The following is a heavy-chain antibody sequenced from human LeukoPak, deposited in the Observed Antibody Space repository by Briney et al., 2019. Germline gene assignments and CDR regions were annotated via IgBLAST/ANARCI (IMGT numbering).Heavy chain of an antibody. CDR3: ARADWDTAMIDY. CDR1: GFTFSSFE. CDR2: ISGSTK. D-gene: IGHD5-18*01. V-gene: IGHV3-48*03. Sequence: GGSLRLSCAASGFTFSSFEMNWVRQAPGRGLEWLSHISGSTKYYANSVKGRFTISRDNAENSAYLQMSSLTAEDTGLYYCARADWDTAMIDYWGQGTLVTVSS. J-gene: IGHJ4*02.